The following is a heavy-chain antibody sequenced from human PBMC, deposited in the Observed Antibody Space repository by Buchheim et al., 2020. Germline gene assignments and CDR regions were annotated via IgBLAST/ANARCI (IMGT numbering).Heavy chain of an antibody. V-gene: IGHV3-30*03. CDR2: ISFDGDNK. CDR1: GFDFNTYD. J-gene: IGHJ6*02. Sequence: QAQLVESGGGVVQPGRSLRLSCVASGFDFNTYDVHWVRQAPGKGLEWVAVISFDGDNKNYADSVKGRFTISRDNSKNTLYLQMNSLRAEDTAVYYCARDRDSYGYWGGMDVWGQGTT. D-gene: IGHD5-18*01. CDR3: ARDRDSYGYWGGMDV.